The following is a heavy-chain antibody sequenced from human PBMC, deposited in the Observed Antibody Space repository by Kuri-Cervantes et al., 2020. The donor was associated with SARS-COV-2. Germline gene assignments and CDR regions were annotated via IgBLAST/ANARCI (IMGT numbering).Heavy chain of an antibody. V-gene: IGHV3-23*01. CDR2: ISGSGGST. CDR3: ARNPTYGDYPYWYFDL. J-gene: IGHJ2*01. Sequence: GESLKISCAASGFTFSTYAMTWVRQAPGKGLEWVSAISGSGGSTYYADSVQGRFTISRDNSKNTLYLQMNSLRAEDTAVYYCARNPTYGDYPYWYFDLWGRGTLVTVSS. CDR1: GFTFSTYA. D-gene: IGHD4-17*01.